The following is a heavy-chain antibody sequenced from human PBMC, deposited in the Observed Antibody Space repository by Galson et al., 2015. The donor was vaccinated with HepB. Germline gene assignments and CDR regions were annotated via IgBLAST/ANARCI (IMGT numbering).Heavy chain of an antibody. CDR1: GFTFSSYG. J-gene: IGHJ6*02. D-gene: IGHD3-10*01. CDR2: IWYDGSNK. CDR3: ARSPPLRSGPKGRYGMDV. Sequence: SLRLSCAASGFTFSSYGMHWVRQAPGKGLEWVAVIWYDGSNKYYADSVKGRFTISRDNSKNTLYLQMNSLRAEDTAVYYCARSPPLRSGPKGRYGMDVWGQGTTVTVSS. V-gene: IGHV3-33*01.